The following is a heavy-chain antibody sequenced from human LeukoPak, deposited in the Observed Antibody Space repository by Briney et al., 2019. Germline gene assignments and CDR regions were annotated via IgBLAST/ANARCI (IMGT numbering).Heavy chain of an antibody. J-gene: IGHJ4*02. Sequence: GGSLRLSCAASGFTFSSYAMSWVRQAPGKGLEWVSAISGSGGSTYYADSVKGRLTISRNNSKNTLYLQMNSLRAEDTAVYYCAKDPRVDYGPIGCYFDYWGQGTLVTVSS. CDR2: ISGSGGST. D-gene: IGHD4-17*01. CDR3: AKDPRVDYGPIGCYFDY. CDR1: GFTFSSYA. V-gene: IGHV3-23*01.